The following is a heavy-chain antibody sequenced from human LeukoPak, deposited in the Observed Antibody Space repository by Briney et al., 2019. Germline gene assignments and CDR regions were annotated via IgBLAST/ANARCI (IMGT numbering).Heavy chain of an antibody. Sequence: GASVKVSCKASGYTFTSYYMHWVRQAPGQGLEWMGIINPSGGSTSYAQKFQGRVTMTRDMPTSTVNMELSSLRSEDTAVYYCARSIVGATYFDYWGQGTLVTVSS. CDR3: ARSIVGATYFDY. CDR2: INPSGGST. CDR1: GYTFTSYY. D-gene: IGHD1-26*01. J-gene: IGHJ4*02. V-gene: IGHV1-46*01.